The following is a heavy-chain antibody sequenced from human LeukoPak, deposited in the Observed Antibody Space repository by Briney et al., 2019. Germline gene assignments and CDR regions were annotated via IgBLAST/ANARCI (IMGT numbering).Heavy chain of an antibody. CDR2: IKQDGSEK. J-gene: IGHJ4*02. D-gene: IGHD1-26*01. CDR3: ARDWELHD. Sequence: GGSLRLSCATSGFTLSNFWMSWVRQAPGKGLEWVANIKQDGSEKYYVDSVKGRFTISRDNAKNSLYLQMNSLRAEDTAVYYCARDWELHDWGQGTLVTVSS. CDR1: GFTLSNFW. V-gene: IGHV3-7*01.